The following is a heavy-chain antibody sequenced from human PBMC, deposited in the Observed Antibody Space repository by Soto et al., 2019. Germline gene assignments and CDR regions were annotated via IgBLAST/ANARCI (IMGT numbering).Heavy chain of an antibody. Sequence: EVQLLESGGGLVQPGGSLRLSCGGSGFTFSRHGMTWVRQAPGKGLEWVSSISGDGYTTYYADYVRGRFTISRDNSKDTVYVQMNSLRDEDTAVYYCAREASVPSVGEFRYFDLWGRGTQVTVFS. D-gene: IGHD3-10*01. CDR1: GFTFSRHG. V-gene: IGHV3-23*01. J-gene: IGHJ2*01. CDR3: AREASVPSVGEFRYFDL. CDR2: ISGDGYTT.